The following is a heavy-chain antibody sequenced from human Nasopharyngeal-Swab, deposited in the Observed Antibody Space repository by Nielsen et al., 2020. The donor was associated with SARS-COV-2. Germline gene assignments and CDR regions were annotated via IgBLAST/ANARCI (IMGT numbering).Heavy chain of an antibody. CDR3: AASRGTAVDYFDY. CDR1: EFTISSFS. V-gene: IGHV3-7*01. CDR2: INEDGSDK. J-gene: IGHJ4*02. Sequence: GGSLRLSCVASEFTISSFSMTWVRQAPGKGLEWVADINEDGSDKYYVDSVKGRFTTSRDNAKNSLFLQLNGLRAEDSAVYYCAASRGTAVDYFDYWGQGTLVTVSS. D-gene: IGHD3-16*01.